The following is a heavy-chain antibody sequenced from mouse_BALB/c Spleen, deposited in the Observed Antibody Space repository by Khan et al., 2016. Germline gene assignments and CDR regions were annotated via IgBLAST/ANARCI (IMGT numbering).Heavy chain of an antibody. D-gene: IGHD2-4*01. V-gene: IGHV1-87*01. CDR1: GYTFTSYW. CDR2: IYPGDGDT. Sequence: QVQLKQSGAELARPGASVKLSCKASGYTFTSYWMQWVKQRLGQGLEWIGAIYPGDGDTRYTQKFKGKATLTADKSSSTAYMQLSSLASEDSAVYYCARGNSYYDYDYWGRGTTLTVSS. J-gene: IGHJ2*01. CDR3: ARGNSYYDYDY.